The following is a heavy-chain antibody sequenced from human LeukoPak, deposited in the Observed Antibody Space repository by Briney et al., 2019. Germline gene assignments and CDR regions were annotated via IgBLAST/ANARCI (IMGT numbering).Heavy chain of an antibody. Sequence: GGSLRLPCAASGFTLSSYWMTWVRQAPGKGLEWVANIKEDGSEKYYVDSVEGRFTISRDNAKNSLYLQMNSLRAEDTAVYYCARGRLYGSYIWGQGTMVTVSS. D-gene: IGHD3-10*01. V-gene: IGHV3-7*01. CDR3: ARGRLYGSYI. CDR2: IKEDGSEK. CDR1: GFTLSSYW. J-gene: IGHJ3*02.